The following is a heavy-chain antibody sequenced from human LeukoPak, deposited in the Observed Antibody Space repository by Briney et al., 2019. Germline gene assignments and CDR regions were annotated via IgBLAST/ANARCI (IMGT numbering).Heavy chain of an antibody. CDR1: GFTFDDYG. V-gene: IGHV3-20*04. CDR3: ARPRLRDYYFDY. Sequence: GGSLRLSCAASGFTFDDYGMSWVRQVPGNGTEWVSGINWSGGITGYADSVRGRFAISRDNAKNSLYLQMNSLRAEDTALYYCARPRLRDYYFDYWGQGTLVTVSS. CDR2: INWSGGIT. J-gene: IGHJ4*02. D-gene: IGHD4-17*01.